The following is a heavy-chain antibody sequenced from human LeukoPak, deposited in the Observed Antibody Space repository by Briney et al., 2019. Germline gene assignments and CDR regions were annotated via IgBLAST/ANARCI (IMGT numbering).Heavy chain of an antibody. J-gene: IGHJ4*02. V-gene: IGHV1-69*06. D-gene: IGHD6-19*01. CDR1: GGTFSSYA. Sequence: SVKVSCKASGGTFSSYAISWVRQAPGQGLEWMGRIIPIFDTANYAQKFQGRVTITADKSTSTAYMELSSLRSEDTAVYYCARNRYSSGWLLDYWGQGTLVTVSS. CDR2: IIPIFDTA. CDR3: ARNRYSSGWLLDY.